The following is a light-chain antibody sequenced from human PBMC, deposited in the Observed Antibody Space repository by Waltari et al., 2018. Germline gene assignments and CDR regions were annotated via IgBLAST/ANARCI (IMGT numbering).Light chain of an antibody. CDR1: SNDIGSYNY. J-gene: IGLJ1*01. V-gene: IGLV2-8*01. CDR3: SSYGGSNNYV. CDR2: EVF. Sequence: QSALTQPPSASGSPGQSVTISCPGTSNDIGSYNYVSWYHQYPGKAPKLIIYEVFPRPTGVPDRFSGSKSGNTASLTVSGLQIEDEADYYCSSYGGSNNYVFGTGTKITVL.